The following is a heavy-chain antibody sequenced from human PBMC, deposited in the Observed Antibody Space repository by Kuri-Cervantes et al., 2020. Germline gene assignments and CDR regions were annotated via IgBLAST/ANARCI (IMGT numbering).Heavy chain of an antibody. D-gene: IGHD4-17*01. CDR3: ARMTTVYGMDV. CDR2: IKQDGSEK. Sequence: GGSLRLSCAASGFTFSDYYMSWIRQAPGKGLEWVANIKQDGSEKYYVDSVKGRFTISRDNAKNSLYLQMNSLRAEDTAVYYCARMTTVYGMDVWGQGTTVTVSS. J-gene: IGHJ6*02. V-gene: IGHV3-7*03. CDR1: GFTFSDYY.